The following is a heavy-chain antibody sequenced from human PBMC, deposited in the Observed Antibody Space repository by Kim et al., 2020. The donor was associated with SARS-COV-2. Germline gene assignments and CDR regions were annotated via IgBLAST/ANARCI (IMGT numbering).Heavy chain of an antibody. V-gene: IGHV6-1*01. D-gene: IGHD5-12*01. J-gene: IGHJ3*02. Sequence: AVSVKSRITINPDTSKNQFSLQLNSVTPEDTAVYYCARDRGGYEFFAFDIWGQGTMVTVSS. CDR3: ARDRGGYEFFAFDI.